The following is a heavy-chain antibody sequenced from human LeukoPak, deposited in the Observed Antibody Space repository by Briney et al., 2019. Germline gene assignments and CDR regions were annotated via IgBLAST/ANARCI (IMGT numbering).Heavy chain of an antibody. CDR3: ARRGYSYGYYFDY. D-gene: IGHD5-18*01. V-gene: IGHV3-53*01. Sequence: GGSLRLSCAASGFTFSDYYMSWIRQAPGKGLEWVSVIYSGGSTYYADSVKGRFTISRDNSKSTLYLQMNSLRAEDTAVYYCARRGYSYGYYFDYWGQGTLVTVSS. CDR2: IYSGGST. CDR1: GFTFSDYY. J-gene: IGHJ4*02.